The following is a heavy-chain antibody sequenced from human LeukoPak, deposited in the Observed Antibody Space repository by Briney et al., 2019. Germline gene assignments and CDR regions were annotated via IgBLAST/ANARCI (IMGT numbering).Heavy chain of an antibody. V-gene: IGHV3-43*01. CDR3: AKLAGAHYRYYYMDV. J-gene: IGHJ6*03. CDR1: GFTFDDYT. D-gene: IGHD4/OR15-4a*01. CDR2: INWNGDTT. Sequence: GGSLRLSCAASGFTFDDYTMYWVRQAPGKGLEWVSLINWNGDTTYYADSVKGRFTISRDNSKNSLYLQMNSLRTDDTALYFCAKLAGAHYRYYYMDVWGKGTTVTVSS.